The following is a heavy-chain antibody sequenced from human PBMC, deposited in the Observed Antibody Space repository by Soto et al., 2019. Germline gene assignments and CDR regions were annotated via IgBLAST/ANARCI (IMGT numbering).Heavy chain of an antibody. CDR2: IKSKTDGGTN. V-gene: IGHV3-15*01. CDR1: GFTFSNAW. D-gene: IGHD6-25*01. Sequence: GGSLRLSCAASGFTFSNAWMSWVRQAPGKGLEWVGRIKSKTDGGTNDYAAPVKGRFTISRDDSKNTLYLQMNSLKTEDTAVYYCTTSGGNYYYYYMDVWGKGTTVTVSS. CDR3: TTSGGNYYYYYMDV. J-gene: IGHJ6*03.